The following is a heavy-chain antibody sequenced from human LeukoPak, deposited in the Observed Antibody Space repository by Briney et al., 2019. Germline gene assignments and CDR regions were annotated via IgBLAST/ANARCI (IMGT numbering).Heavy chain of an antibody. J-gene: IGHJ4*02. V-gene: IGHV4-34*01. CDR2: INHSGST. Sequence: SETLSLTCAVYGGSFSGYYWSWIRQPPGKGLEWIGEINHSGSTNYNPSLKSRVTISVDTSKNQFSLKLSSVTTADTAVYYCARARGYSYGPFDYWGQGTLVTVSS. CDR1: GGSFSGYY. CDR3: ARARGYSYGPFDY. D-gene: IGHD5-18*01.